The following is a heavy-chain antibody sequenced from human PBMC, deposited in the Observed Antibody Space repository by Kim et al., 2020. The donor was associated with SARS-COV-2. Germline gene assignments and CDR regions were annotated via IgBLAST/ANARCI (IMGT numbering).Heavy chain of an antibody. J-gene: IGHJ5*02. CDR1: GFTFSSYA. D-gene: IGHD3-9*01. Sequence: GGSLRLSYAASGFTFSSYAMSWVRQAPGKGLEWVSAISGSGGSTYYADSVKGRFTISRDNSKNTLYLQMNSLRAEDTAVYYCAKVPPLRYFDWLLYPGIWFDPWGQGTLVTVSS. V-gene: IGHV3-23*01. CDR3: AKVPPLRYFDWLLYPGIWFDP. CDR2: ISGSGGST.